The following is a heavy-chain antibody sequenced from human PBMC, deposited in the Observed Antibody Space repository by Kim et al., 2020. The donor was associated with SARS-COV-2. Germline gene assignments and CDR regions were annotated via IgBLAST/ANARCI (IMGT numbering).Heavy chain of an antibody. CDR2: INPFNGDT. V-gene: IGHV1-2*06. CDR1: GYTFTGYY. D-gene: IGHD3-10*01. CDR3: ARDRDMVRGVSTKFNWFDP. Sequence: ASVKVSCKASGYTFTGYYLHWVRQAPGQGLEWMGRINPFNGDTIYAQKFQGRVTMARDTSISTAYMDLNRLTSDDTAVYYCARDRDMVRGVSTKFNWFDPWGQETLVTVSS. J-gene: IGHJ5*02.